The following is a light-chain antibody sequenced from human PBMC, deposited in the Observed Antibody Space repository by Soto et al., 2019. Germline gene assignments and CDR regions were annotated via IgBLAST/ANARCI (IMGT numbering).Light chain of an antibody. V-gene: IGKV3-20*01. CDR1: QSVSSSY. CDR3: QQYGSSRT. Sequence: EIVLTQSPGTLSLSPGERATLSCRASQSVSSSYLAWYQQKPGQAPRLLIHGASSRATGIPDRFSGSGSGTDFTLTTSRLEPEDFAVYYCQQYGSSRTFGQGTKV. CDR2: GAS. J-gene: IGKJ1*01.